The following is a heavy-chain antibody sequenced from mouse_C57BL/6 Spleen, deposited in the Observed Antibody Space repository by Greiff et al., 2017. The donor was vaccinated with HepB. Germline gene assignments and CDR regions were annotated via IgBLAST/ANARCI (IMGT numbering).Heavy chain of an antibody. CDR3: TRYYDYDGGYYYAMDY. Sequence: EVQLQQSGAELVRPGASVKLSCTASGFNIKDDYMHWVKQRPEQGLEWIGWIDPENGDTEYASKFQGKATITADTSSNTAYLQLSSLTSEDTAVYYCTRYYDYDGGYYYAMDYWGQGTSVTVSS. V-gene: IGHV14-4*01. D-gene: IGHD2-4*01. J-gene: IGHJ4*01. CDR1: GFNIKDDY. CDR2: IDPENGDT.